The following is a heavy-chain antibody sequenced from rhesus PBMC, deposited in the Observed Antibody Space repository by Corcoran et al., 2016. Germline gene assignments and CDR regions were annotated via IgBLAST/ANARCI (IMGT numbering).Heavy chain of an antibody. CDR1: GFTFSDYY. CDR3: ARDRAGGFDY. Sequence: EVQLVESGGGLAKPGGSLRLSCAASGFTFSDYYMDWVRQAPGKGLEWVSRISNGGNSTLYADSVKGRLTISRENAKNTLYLQMNSLRTEDTAVYYCARDRAGGFDYWGQGVLVTVSS. J-gene: IGHJ4*01. V-gene: IGHV3-178*01. D-gene: IGHD1-1*01. CDR2: ISNGGNST.